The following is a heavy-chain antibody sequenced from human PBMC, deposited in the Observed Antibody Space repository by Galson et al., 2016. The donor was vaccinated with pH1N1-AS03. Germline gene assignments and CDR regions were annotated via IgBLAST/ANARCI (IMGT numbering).Heavy chain of an antibody. D-gene: IGHD1-26*01. Sequence: SVKVSCKASGDTFISHFMHWVRQAPGQGLEWMAIINPSGTIKSYAQKFQGRVTMTRDTSTTTAYMELSSLRSEDTAVYYCATRGSIPARFDDWGPGTLVTGPS. CDR2: INPSGTIK. V-gene: IGHV1-46*01. CDR1: GDTFISHF. CDR3: ATRGSIPARFDD. J-gene: IGHJ4*02.